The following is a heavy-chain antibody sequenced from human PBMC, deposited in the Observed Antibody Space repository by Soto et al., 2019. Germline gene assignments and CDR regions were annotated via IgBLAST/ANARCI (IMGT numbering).Heavy chain of an antibody. D-gene: IGHD1-26*01. CDR1: GGSFSGYY. CDR2: INHSGST. V-gene: IGHV4-34*01. J-gene: IGHJ4*02. CDR3: ARGHRSGNYFDY. Sequence: PSETLSLTCAVYGGSFSGYYWSWIRQPPGKGLEWIGEINHSGSTNYNPSLKSRVTISVGTSKNQFSPKLSSVTAADTAVYYCARGHRSGNYFDYCGQGTLVTVSS.